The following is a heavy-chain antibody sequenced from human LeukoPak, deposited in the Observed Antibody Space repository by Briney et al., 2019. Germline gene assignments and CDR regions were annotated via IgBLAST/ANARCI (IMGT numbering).Heavy chain of an antibody. J-gene: IGHJ4*02. CDR3: ARETIPEGLDY. D-gene: IGHD3-3*01. Sequence: PSETLSLTCTVSGCSISSGSYYWSWIRQPAGKGLEWIGRIYTSGSTNYNPSLKSRVTISVDTSKNQFSLKLSSVTAADTAVYYCARETIPEGLDYWGQGTLVTVSS. CDR2: IYTSGST. CDR1: GCSISSGSYY. V-gene: IGHV4-61*02.